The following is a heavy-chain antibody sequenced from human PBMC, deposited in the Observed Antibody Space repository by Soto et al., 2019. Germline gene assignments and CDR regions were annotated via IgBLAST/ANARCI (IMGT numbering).Heavy chain of an antibody. Sequence: PGGSLRLSCAASGFTFSTYAMSWVRQALGKGLEWVSTIDNSGGITYYADSVKGRFTISRDNSKNTLYLQMNSLRAEDTAVYYCAKGVPGIAVAGTGYFQHWGQGTLVTVSS. D-gene: IGHD6-19*01. V-gene: IGHV3-23*05. CDR2: IDNSGGIT. J-gene: IGHJ1*01. CDR3: AKGVPGIAVAGTGYFQH. CDR1: GFTFSTYA.